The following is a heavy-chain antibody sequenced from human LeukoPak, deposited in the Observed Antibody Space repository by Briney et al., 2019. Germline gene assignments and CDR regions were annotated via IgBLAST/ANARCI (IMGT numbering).Heavy chain of an antibody. V-gene: IGHV4-59*12. Sequence: PSGTLSLTCTVSGGSISSYYWSWIRQPPGKGLEWIGYIYYSGSTKYNPSLESRVTISVDTSKNQFSLKLSSVTAADTAVYYCARGGGSLDYWGQGALVTVSS. D-gene: IGHD2-15*01. J-gene: IGHJ4*02. CDR3: ARGGGSLDY. CDR2: IYYSGST. CDR1: GGSISSYY.